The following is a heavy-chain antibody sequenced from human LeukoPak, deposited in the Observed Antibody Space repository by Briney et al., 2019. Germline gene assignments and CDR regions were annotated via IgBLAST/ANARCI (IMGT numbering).Heavy chain of an antibody. CDR1: GGSISSYY. D-gene: IGHD3-16*02. CDR3: ARDQHLGDYIWGSYRWGYFDL. CDR2: IYYSGST. V-gene: IGHV4-59*01. Sequence: SETLSLTCTVSGGSISSYYWSWIRQPPGKGLEWIGYIYYSGSTNYNPSLKSRVTISVDTSKNQFSLKLSPVTAADTAVYYCARDQHLGDYIWGSYRWGYFDLWGRGTLVTVSS. J-gene: IGHJ2*01.